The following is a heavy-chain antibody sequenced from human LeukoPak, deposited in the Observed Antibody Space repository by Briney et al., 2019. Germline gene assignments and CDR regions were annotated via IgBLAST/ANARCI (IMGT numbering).Heavy chain of an antibody. Sequence: PSEALSLTCAVYGGSFSGYYWSWIRQPPGKGLEWIGEINHSGSTNYNPSLKSRVALSLDTSKNQFSLRLSFVTAADTALYYCARRSYNLSWRSNRYYFDYWGRGTLVTVSS. J-gene: IGHJ4*02. CDR3: ARRSYNLSWRSNRYYFDY. CDR1: GGSFSGYY. D-gene: IGHD1-14*01. V-gene: IGHV4-34*01. CDR2: INHSGST.